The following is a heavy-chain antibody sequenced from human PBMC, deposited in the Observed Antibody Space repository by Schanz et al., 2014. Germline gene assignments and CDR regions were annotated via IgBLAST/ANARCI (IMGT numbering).Heavy chain of an antibody. CDR2: ISGSGGST. D-gene: IGHD3-10*01. V-gene: IGHV3-23*04. CDR1: GFGFSSYS. Sequence: EVQLVESGGGLIQPGGSLRLSCAASGFGFSSYSMNWVRQAPGKGLEWVSAISGSGGSTYYADSVKGRFTISRDNSKNTLYLQMNSLRAEDTAMYYCARWFLIRGVILDSWGQGTLVTVSS. J-gene: IGHJ4*02. CDR3: ARWFLIRGVILDS.